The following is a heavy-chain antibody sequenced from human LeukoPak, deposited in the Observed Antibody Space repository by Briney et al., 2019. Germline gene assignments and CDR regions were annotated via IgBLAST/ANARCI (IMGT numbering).Heavy chain of an antibody. CDR3: ARGLFSSSWFTAEYFQH. Sequence: GASVKVSCKASGYTFTSYGISWVRQAPGQGLEWMGWISAYNGNTNYAQKLQGRVTMTTDASTSTAYMELRSLRSDDTAVYYCARGLFSSSWFTAEYFQHWGQGTLVTVSS. V-gene: IGHV1-18*01. J-gene: IGHJ1*01. D-gene: IGHD6-13*01. CDR2: ISAYNGNT. CDR1: GYTFTSYG.